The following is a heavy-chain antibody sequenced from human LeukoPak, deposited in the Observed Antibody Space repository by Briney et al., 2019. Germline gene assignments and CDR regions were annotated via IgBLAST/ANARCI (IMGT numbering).Heavy chain of an antibody. CDR3: TRVGTVAGTILFDY. Sequence: GGSLRLSCTASGFTFGDYAMSWVRQAPGKGLEWVGFIRSKAYGGTTEYAASVKGRFTISRDDSKSIAYLQMNSLKTEDIAVYYCTRVGTVAGTILFDYWGQGTLVTVSS. V-gene: IGHV3-49*04. CDR2: IRSKAYGGTT. CDR1: GFTFGDYA. D-gene: IGHD6-19*01. J-gene: IGHJ4*02.